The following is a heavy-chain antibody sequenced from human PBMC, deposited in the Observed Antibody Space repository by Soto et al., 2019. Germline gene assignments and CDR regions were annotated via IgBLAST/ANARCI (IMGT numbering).Heavy chain of an antibody. D-gene: IGHD1-1*01. CDR3: AKKVPGSNPLDS. CDR1: GYTFTSYD. Sequence: GASVKVSCKASGYTFTSYDINWVRQATGQGLEWMGWMNPNSGNTGYAQKFQGRVTMTRNTSISTAYMELSSLRVEDTAVYYCAKKVPGSNPLDSWGQGALVTVSS. J-gene: IGHJ4*02. CDR2: MNPNSGNT. V-gene: IGHV1-8*01.